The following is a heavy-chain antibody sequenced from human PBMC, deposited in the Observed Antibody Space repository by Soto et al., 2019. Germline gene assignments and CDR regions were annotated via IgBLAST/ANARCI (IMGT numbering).Heavy chain of an antibody. CDR3: ARVRPDPHGETVTTAGADAFDI. J-gene: IGHJ3*02. CDR2: IYYSGYT. V-gene: IGHV4-30-4*01. Sequence: QVQLQETGPGLVKPSQTLSLTCTVSGGSISSGDYYWRWIRQPPGKGLEWIGYIYYSGYTSYNPSLKSRVTLSVDTTKTQFSLKLRSVTAGDPAVYYCARVRPDPHGETVTTAGADAFDIWGQGTMVTVSS. CDR1: GGSISSGDYY. D-gene: IGHD4-17*01.